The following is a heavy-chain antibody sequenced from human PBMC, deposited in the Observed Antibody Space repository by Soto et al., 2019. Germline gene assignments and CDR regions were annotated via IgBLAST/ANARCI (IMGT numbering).Heavy chain of an antibody. CDR2: IYYSGST. J-gene: IGHJ4*02. Sequence: SETQSLTCTVAGGYVRSGSDYWSWIRQPPGKGLEWIGYIYYSGSTNYNPSLKSRVTISVDTSKNQFSLKLSSVTAADTAVYYCARVSSGWYYFDYWGQGTLVTVSS. V-gene: IGHV4-61*01. CDR3: ARVSSGWYYFDY. D-gene: IGHD6-19*01. CDR1: GGYVRSGSDY.